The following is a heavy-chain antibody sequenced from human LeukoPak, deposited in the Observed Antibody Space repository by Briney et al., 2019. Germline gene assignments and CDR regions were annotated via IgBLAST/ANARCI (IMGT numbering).Heavy chain of an antibody. J-gene: IGHJ4*02. CDR3: ARVGFDY. CDR2: ISPNSDDT. V-gene: IGHV1-2*02. CDR1: GYTFTVYN. Sequence: ASVTVSFTSSGYTFTVYNLHWVRQAPGQGLECMGCISPNSDDTNYAQKFRGRVNMTRDTSISTAYMELSRLRSDDTAIYYCARVGFDYWGQGTLVTVSS.